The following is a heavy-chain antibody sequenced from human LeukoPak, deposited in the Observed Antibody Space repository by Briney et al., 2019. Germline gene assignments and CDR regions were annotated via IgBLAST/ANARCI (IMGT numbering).Heavy chain of an antibody. CDR2: IYYSGST. CDR1: GGSISSSSYF. Sequence: SETLSLTCTVSGGSISSSSYFWGWIRQPPGKGLEWIGSIYYSGSTYYNPSLKSRVTISVDMSKNQFSMKLSSVTAADTAVYYCASALWFGELELDPWGQGTRVTVSS. D-gene: IGHD3-10*01. V-gene: IGHV4-39*01. J-gene: IGHJ5*02. CDR3: ASALWFGELELDP.